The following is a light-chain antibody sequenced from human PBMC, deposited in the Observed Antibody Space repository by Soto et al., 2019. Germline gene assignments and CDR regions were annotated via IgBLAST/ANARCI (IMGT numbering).Light chain of an antibody. CDR2: DVS. Sequence: QSALTQPASVSGSPGQSIAISCTGSSSDIGDYNYVSWYQQHPGKAPKLMIHDVSNRPSGVSNRFSGSMSGNTASLTISGLQPEDEADYYCSSYTGSSTVVFGGGTKLTVL. J-gene: IGLJ2*01. V-gene: IGLV2-14*01. CDR3: SSYTGSSTVV. CDR1: SSDIGDYNY.